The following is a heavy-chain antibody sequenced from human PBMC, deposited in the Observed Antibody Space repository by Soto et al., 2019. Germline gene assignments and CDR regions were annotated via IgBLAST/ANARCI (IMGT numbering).Heavy chain of an antibody. CDR1: GFTFSSYA. V-gene: IGHV3-33*08. J-gene: IGHJ5*02. CDR2: IWYDGSNK. D-gene: IGHD4-17*01. Sequence: PGGSLRLSCAASGFTFSSYAMSWVRQAPGKGLEWVAVIWYDGSNKYYADSVKGRFTISRDNSKNTLYLQMNSLRAEDTAVYYCARSNGDYELRDWFDPWGQGTLVTVSS. CDR3: ARSNGDYELRDWFDP.